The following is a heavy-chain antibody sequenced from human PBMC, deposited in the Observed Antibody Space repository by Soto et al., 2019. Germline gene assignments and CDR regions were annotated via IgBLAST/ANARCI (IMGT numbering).Heavy chain of an antibody. V-gene: IGHV4-59*01. D-gene: IGHD3-10*01. CDR3: ARSGHTHGSGSYYIKEYYYYYGMDV. J-gene: IGHJ6*02. CDR2: IYYSGST. CDR1: GGSISSYY. Sequence: PSETLSLTCTVSGGSISSYYWSWIRQPPGKGLEWIGYIYYSGSTNYNPSLKSRVTISVDTSKNQFSLKLSSVTAADTAVYYCARSGHTHGSGSYYIKEYYYYYGMDVWGQGTTVTVSS.